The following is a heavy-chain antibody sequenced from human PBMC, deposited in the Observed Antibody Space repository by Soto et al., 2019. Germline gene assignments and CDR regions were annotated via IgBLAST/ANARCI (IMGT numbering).Heavy chain of an antibody. CDR2: ISAYNGNT. CDR1: GYTFTSYG. Sequence: QVQLVQSGAEVKKPGASVKVSCKASGYTFTSYGISWVRQAPGQGLEWMGWISAYNGNTNDAQKLQGRATMTTDTSTSTAYMELRSLRFDDTAVYYCARDDPIAVAGTDYYYYGMDVWGQGTTFTVSS. D-gene: IGHD6-19*01. V-gene: IGHV1-18*01. J-gene: IGHJ6*02. CDR3: ARDDPIAVAGTDYYYYGMDV.